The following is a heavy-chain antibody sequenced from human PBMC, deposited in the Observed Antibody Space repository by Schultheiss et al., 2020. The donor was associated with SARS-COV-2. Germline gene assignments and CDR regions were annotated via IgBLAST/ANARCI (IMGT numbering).Heavy chain of an antibody. CDR2: IKSKTDGGTT. CDR1: GFTFSNAW. Sequence: GESLKISCAASGFTFSNAWMSWVRQAPGKVLEWVGRIKSKTDGGTTVYAAPVKGRFTISRDDSKNTLYLQMNSLKTEDTAVYYCTLTPRGIVVVPTYYYYGMDVWGQGTTVTVSS. CDR3: TLTPRGIVVVPTYYYYGMDV. V-gene: IGHV3-15*01. D-gene: IGHD2-2*01. J-gene: IGHJ6*02.